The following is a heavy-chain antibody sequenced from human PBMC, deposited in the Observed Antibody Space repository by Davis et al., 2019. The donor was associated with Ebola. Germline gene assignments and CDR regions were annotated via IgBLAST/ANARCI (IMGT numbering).Heavy chain of an antibody. V-gene: IGHV3-30*18. J-gene: IGHJ4*02. D-gene: IGHD5-24*01. CDR2: ISYDASTT. CDR3: VKDVGAYNYVGDY. Sequence: PGGSLRLSCAASGFIFSTYGMPWVRQAPGKGLEWVAVISYDASTTYYADSVKGRFTISRDNSKNTLFLQMSSLRPEDTSTYYCVKDVGAYNYVGDYWGQGTVVTVSS. CDR1: GFIFSTYG.